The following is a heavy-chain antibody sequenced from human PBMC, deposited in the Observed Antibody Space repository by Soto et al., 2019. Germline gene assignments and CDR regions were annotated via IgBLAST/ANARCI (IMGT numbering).Heavy chain of an antibody. J-gene: IGHJ6*02. V-gene: IGHV4-4*07. D-gene: IGHD1-26*01. Sequence: QVQLQESGPGLVKPSETLSLTCNVSGGSIRSYYWSWIRQPAGKALEWIGRIYTSGTTNYNPSLKSRATMLIHTSKNQFSLILSSVTAADTAVYYCAREGASGFGMDVWGQGTTVTVSS. CDR2: IYTSGTT. CDR3: AREGASGFGMDV. CDR1: GGSIRSYY.